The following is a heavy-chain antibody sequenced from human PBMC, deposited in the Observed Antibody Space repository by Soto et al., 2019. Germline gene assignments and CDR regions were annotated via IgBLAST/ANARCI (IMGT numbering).Heavy chain of an antibody. CDR2: ISGSGGST. CDR3: AKDGSITMVRGVIGYYGMDV. D-gene: IGHD3-10*01. J-gene: IGHJ6*02. CDR1: GFTFSSYA. V-gene: IGHV3-23*01. Sequence: PGGSLRLSCAASGFTFSSYAMSWVRQAPGKGLEWVSAISGSGGSTYYADSVKGRFTISRDNSKNTLYLQMNSLRAEDTAVYYCAKDGSITMVRGVIGYYGMDVWGQGTTVTVSS.